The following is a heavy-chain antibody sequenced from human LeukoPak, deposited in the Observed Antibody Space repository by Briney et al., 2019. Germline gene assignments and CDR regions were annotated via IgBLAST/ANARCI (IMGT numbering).Heavy chain of an antibody. J-gene: IGHJ6*03. V-gene: IGHV4-61*02. CDR1: GGSISSGSYY. D-gene: IGHD2-15*01. CDR2: IYTSGST. CDR3: ASGCSGGSCYSLDYYYYYMDV. Sequence: SQTLSLTCTVSGGSISSGSYYWSWIRQPAGKGLEWIGRIYTSGSTNYNPSLKSRVTISVDTSKNQFSLKLSSVTAADTAVYYCASGCSGGSCYSLDYYYYYMDVWGKGTTVTVSS.